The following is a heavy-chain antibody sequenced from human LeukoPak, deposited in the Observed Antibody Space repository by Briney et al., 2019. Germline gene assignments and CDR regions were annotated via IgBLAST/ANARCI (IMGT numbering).Heavy chain of an antibody. CDR2: IFYSGNT. CDR1: GGSISSSNYY. Sequence: SETLSPTCTVSGGSISSSNYYWAWIRQPPGKGLEWIGSIFYSGNTYYNPSLKSQVTISLDTSKNQFSLKLNSVTAADTAVYYCARGKPSGSYDYWGQGTLVTVSS. D-gene: IGHD1-26*01. J-gene: IGHJ4*02. V-gene: IGHV4-39*07. CDR3: ARGKPSGSYDY.